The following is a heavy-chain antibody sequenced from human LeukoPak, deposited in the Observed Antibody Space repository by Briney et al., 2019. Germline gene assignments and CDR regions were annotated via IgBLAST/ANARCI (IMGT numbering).Heavy chain of an antibody. V-gene: IGHV3-48*04. CDR3: ARDRGGSYSAIDY. CDR1: GFTFSSYS. Sequence: PGGSLRLSCAASGFTFSSYSLTWVRQAPGKGLEWVSFISSSSITIYYADSVKGRFTISRDNAEKSLYLQMNSLRAEDTAVYYCARDRGGSYSAIDYWGQGTLVTVSS. D-gene: IGHD2-15*01. CDR2: ISSSSITI. J-gene: IGHJ4*02.